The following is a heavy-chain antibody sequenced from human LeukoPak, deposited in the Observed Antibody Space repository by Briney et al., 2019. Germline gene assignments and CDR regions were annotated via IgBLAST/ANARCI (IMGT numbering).Heavy chain of an antibody. D-gene: IGHD2-2*01. CDR3: AKMLGFCTSISCYFYFDL. CDR1: GFTLSDSW. Sequence: GGSLRLSCAGSGFTLSDSWMDWVRQAPGKGLVWVSRISSDGKSTIYADSVKGRFTISTDNAKNTLHLQMNSLRAEDTAVYYCAKMLGFCTSISCYFYFDLWGRGTLVTVSS. CDR2: ISSDGKST. V-gene: IGHV3-74*01. J-gene: IGHJ2*01.